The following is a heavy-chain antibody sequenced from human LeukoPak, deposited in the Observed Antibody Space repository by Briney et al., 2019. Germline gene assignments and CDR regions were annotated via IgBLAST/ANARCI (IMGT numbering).Heavy chain of an antibody. D-gene: IGHD3-16*02. Sequence: PGGFLRLSCAASRFTFSTYYMNWVRQAPGKGLEWVSSISSSGTYIYYADSVKGRFTISRDNAKNSLYLQMNSLRAEDTAVYYCARDALNAFDIWGQGTMVTVSS. CDR1: RFTFSTYY. CDR3: ARDALNAFDI. CDR2: ISSSGTYI. V-gene: IGHV3-21*01. J-gene: IGHJ3*02.